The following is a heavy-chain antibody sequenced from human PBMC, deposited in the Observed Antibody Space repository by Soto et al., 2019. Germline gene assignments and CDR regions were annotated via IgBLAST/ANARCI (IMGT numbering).Heavy chain of an antibody. CDR2: IYPGDSDT. CDR3: AGTSTADNYYSDMDV. CDR1: GYSFTSYW. V-gene: IGHV5-51*01. Sequence: PGESLKISCKGSGYSFTSYWIGWVRQMPGKGLELMGIIYPGDSDTRYSPSFQGQVTISADKSISTAYLQWSSLKASDTAMYYCAGTSTADNYYSDMDVWGQGTTVTVSS. J-gene: IGHJ6*02. D-gene: IGHD2-2*01.